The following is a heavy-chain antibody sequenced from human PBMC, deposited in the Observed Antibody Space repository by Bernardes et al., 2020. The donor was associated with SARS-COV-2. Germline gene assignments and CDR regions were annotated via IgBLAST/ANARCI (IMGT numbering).Heavy chain of an antibody. J-gene: IGHJ4*02. Sequence: GGSLRLSCTASGFTFGDYAMSWFRQAPGKGLEWVGFIRSKAYGGTTEYAASVKGRFTISRDDSKSIAHLQMNSLKTEDTAVYYCTTLEAGYCSSTSCPWLDYWGQGTLVTVSS. V-gene: IGHV3-49*03. CDR2: IRSKAYGGTT. D-gene: IGHD2-2*01. CDR3: TTLEAGYCSSTSCPWLDY. CDR1: GFTFGDYA.